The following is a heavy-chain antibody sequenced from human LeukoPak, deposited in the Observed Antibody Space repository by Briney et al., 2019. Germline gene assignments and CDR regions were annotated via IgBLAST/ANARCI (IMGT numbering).Heavy chain of an antibody. CDR3: ARSNSCS. V-gene: IGHV4-59*12. D-gene: IGHD2-2*01. CDR1: GGSISSYY. J-gene: IGHJ4*02. CDR2: IYYSGST. Sequence: SETLSLTCTVSGGSISSYYWSWIRQPPGKGLEWIGYIYYSGSTNYNPSLKSRVTISVDTSKNQFSLKLSSVTAADTAVYYCARSNSCSWSQGTLVTVSS.